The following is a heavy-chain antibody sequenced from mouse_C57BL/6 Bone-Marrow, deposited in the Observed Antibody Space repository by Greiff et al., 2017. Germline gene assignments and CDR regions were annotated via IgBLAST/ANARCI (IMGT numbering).Heavy chain of an antibody. CDR1: GYTFTSYG. J-gene: IGHJ2*01. CDR2: IYPRSGNT. CDR3: AREGYYYGSSYFDY. Sequence: VQLQESGAELARPGASVKLSCKASGYTFTSYGISWVKQRTGQGLEWIGEIYPRSGNTYYNEKFKGKATLTADKSSSTAYMELRSLTSEDAAVCFCAREGYYYGSSYFDYWGQGTTLAVSS. D-gene: IGHD1-1*01. V-gene: IGHV1-81*01.